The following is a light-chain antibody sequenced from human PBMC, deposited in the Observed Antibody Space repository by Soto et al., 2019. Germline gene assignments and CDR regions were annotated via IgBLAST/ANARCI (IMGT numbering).Light chain of an antibody. Sequence: QSALTQPRSVSGSPGQSVTISCTGTSSDVGGYNYVSWYQQHPGKAPKLMIYDVNKRPLGVPDRFSGSKSGNTASLTISGLQAEDEADYYCCSYAGSYPVVFGGGPKLTAL. V-gene: IGLV2-11*01. CDR1: SSDVGGYNY. CDR2: DVN. J-gene: IGLJ2*01. CDR3: CSYAGSYPVV.